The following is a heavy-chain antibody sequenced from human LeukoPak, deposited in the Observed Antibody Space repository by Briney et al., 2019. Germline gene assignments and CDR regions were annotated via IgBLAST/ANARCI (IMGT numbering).Heavy chain of an antibody. CDR3: ARAYDSSWHNFDY. D-gene: IGHD6-13*01. V-gene: IGHV3-30-3*01. CDR2: ISYDESQK. J-gene: IGHJ4*02. Sequence: GGSLRLSCAASGFTLSSFTMHWVRHNPGKRLEWVAVISYDESQKWYADSVKGRFTISRDISKNTLYLEMDSLRYEDTAVYYCARAYDSSWHNFDYWGQGSLVTVSS. CDR1: GFTLSSFT.